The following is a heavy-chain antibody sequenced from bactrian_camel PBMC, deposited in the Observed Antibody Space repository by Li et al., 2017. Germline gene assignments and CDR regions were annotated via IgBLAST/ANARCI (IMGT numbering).Heavy chain of an antibody. CDR2: IRTDGST. V-gene: IGHV3S60*01. Sequence: HVQLVESGGGSVQSGGSLRLSCTASGFAFDEADMAWVRQAPGNECELMSSIRTDGSTYYADSVKGRFTISQDNAKNTVYLQMNSLKPEDTAMYYCASETLYFRLSNWGQGTQVTVS. D-gene: IGHD1*01. CDR1: GFAFDEAD. CDR3: ASETLYFRLSN. J-gene: IGHJ4*01.